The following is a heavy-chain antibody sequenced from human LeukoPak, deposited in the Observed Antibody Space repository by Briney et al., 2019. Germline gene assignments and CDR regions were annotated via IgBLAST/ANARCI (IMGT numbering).Heavy chain of an antibody. V-gene: IGHV3-11*04. CDR1: GFTFSDYY. CDR2: ISSSGSTI. D-gene: IGHD3-22*01. CDR3: ARDGERGYYYDSSGYYWNDY. Sequence: GGPLRLSCAASGFTFSDYYMSWIRQAPGKGLEWVSYISSSGSTIYYADSVKGRFTISRDNAKNSLYLQMNSLRAEDTAVYYCARDGERGYYYDSSGYYWNDYWGQGTLVTVSS. J-gene: IGHJ4*02.